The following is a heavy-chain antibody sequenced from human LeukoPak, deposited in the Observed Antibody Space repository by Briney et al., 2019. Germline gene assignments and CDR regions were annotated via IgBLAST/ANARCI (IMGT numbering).Heavy chain of an antibody. CDR1: GIPFRNYN. V-gene: IGHV3-21*01. CDR2: ISSSSSYI. CDR3: ARDFPMDV. J-gene: IGHJ6*02. Sequence: GALRLSLATPGIPFRNYNMDRGRPAPGEGLEWVSSISSSSSYIYYADSVKGRFTISRDNAKNSLYLQMNSLRAEDTAVYYCARDFPMDVWGQGTTVTVSS.